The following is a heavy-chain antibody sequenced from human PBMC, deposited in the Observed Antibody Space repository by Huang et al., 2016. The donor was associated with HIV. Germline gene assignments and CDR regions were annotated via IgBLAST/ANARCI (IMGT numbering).Heavy chain of an antibody. J-gene: IGHJ6*03. CDR3: LPAGHVSHYYYMDV. CDR2: VSNDGNEK. CDR1: GFSFTSYD. Sequence: QGQLVESGGGVAQPGRSLRLSCAASGFSFTSYDMQWVRQVPAKVLDWVSFVSNDGNEKYYSDSVKGRFTISRDNFKNTLYLQMNSLRTGDTAVYFCLPAGHVSHYYYMDVWGKGTTVSVSS. V-gene: IGHV3-30*03.